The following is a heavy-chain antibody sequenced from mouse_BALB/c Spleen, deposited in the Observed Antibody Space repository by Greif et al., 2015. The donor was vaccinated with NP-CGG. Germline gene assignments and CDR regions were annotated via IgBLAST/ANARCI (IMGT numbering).Heavy chain of an antibody. CDR1: GFSLTSYG. V-gene: IGHV2-9*02. D-gene: IGHD1-1*01. CDR2: IWAGGST. Sequence: QVQLQQPGPGLVAPSQSLSITCTVSGFSLTSYGVHWVRQPPGKGLEWLGVIWAGGSTNYNPALMSRLSISKDNSKSRVFLKMNSLQTDDTAMYYCYGNDYWGQGTTLTVSS. J-gene: IGHJ2*01. CDR3: YGNDY.